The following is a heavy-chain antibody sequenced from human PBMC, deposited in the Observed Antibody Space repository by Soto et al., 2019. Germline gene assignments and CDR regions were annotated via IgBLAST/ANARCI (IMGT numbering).Heavy chain of an antibody. CDR1: GYTFSSHG. D-gene: IGHD2-15*01. CDR2: ISGYNGNA. V-gene: IGHV1-18*01. J-gene: IGHJ5*01. CDR3: AREGSYGWYDC. Sequence: QVQLVQSGAEVRKPGASVKVSCKASGYTFSSHGIIWVRQAPGQGLEWMGWISGYNGNAKYAQRFQGRVTMTTDTSTSTVYMGLRSLGSDDSAVYYCAREGSYGWYDCWGQGTLVTVSS.